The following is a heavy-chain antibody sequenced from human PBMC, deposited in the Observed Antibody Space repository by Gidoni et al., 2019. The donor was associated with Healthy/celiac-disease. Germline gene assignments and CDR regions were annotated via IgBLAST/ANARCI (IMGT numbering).Heavy chain of an antibody. CDR2: IIPIFGTA. CDR3: VRSGPRHYRLLFLGAFDI. D-gene: IGHD2-2*01. J-gene: IGHJ3*02. Sequence: QVQLVQSGAEVKKPGSSVKVSCQDAGGTFSSYAISWVRQATGQGLEWMGGIIPIFGTANYAQKFQGRVTITADESMSTAYMELSSLRSEDTAVYYCVRSGPRHYRLLFLGAFDIGGQGTMVTVSS. V-gene: IGHV1-69*01. CDR1: GGTFSSYA.